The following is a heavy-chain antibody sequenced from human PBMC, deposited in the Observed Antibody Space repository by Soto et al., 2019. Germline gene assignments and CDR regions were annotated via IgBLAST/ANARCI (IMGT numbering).Heavy chain of an antibody. CDR2: IVPILDKT. J-gene: IGHJ5*02. D-gene: IGHD2-2*01. Sequence: QVQLVQSGAEVKKPGSSVKVPCKVSGGTFSSYTITWVRQAPGQGLEWMGRIVPILDKTNYAPEFQGRLTITADKSSTTAFMALSGLRFEDSASYYCARAVSSQVPAPLGSWGQGTLVTVSS. CDR3: ARAVSSQVPAPLGS. V-gene: IGHV1-69*02. CDR1: GGTFSSYT.